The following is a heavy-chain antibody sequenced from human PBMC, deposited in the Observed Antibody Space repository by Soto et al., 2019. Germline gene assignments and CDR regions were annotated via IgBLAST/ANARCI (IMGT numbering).Heavy chain of an antibody. V-gene: IGHV4-30-4*01. CDR1: GGSISSGDYY. CDR2: IYYSGST. D-gene: IGHD3-16*02. CDR3: ARVPGYYDYVWGSYRSNWFDP. J-gene: IGHJ5*02. Sequence: QVQLQESGPGLVKPSQTLSLTCTVSGGSISSGDYYWSWIRQPPGKGLEWIGYIYYSGSTYYNPSLTSRVTISVDTSKNQFSLKLSSVTAADTAVYYCARVPGYYDYVWGSYRSNWFDPWGQGTLVTVSS.